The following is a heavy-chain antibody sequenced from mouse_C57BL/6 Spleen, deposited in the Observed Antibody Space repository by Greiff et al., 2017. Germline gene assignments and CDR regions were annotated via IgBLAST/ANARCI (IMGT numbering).Heavy chain of an antibody. J-gene: IGHJ2*01. D-gene: IGHD1-1*01. V-gene: IGHV2-2*01. CDR1: GFSLTSYG. CDR2: IWSGGST. Sequence: VQLQQSGPGLVQPSQSLSITCTVSGFSLTSYGVHWVRQSPGKGLEWLGVIWSGGSTDYNAAFISRLGISKDNSRSQVVFKMNSLQADDTAIFYCARNAYYGCSLYFDYWGQGTTLTVSA. CDR3: ARNAYYGCSLYFDY.